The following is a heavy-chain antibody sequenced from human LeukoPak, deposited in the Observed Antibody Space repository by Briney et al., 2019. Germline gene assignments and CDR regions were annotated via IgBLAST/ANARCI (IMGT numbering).Heavy chain of an antibody. CDR3: AKEHSVLTMMRGLDS. Sequence: PGGSLRLSCVASGFTFSTSWVTWVRQAPGKGLEWVSGISVSGGSIYYADSVTGRFTISRDNSKDTLYLQMNSLRVEDTALYYCAKEHSVLTMMRGLDSWGQGTLVTVSS. CDR1: GFTFSTSW. D-gene: IGHD3-22*01. V-gene: IGHV3-23*01. J-gene: IGHJ4*02. CDR2: ISVSGGSI.